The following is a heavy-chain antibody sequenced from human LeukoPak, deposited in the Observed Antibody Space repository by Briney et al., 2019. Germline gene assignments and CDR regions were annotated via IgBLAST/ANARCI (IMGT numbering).Heavy chain of an antibody. Sequence: GASVKVSCKASGYTFTGYYMHWVRQAPGQGLEWMGWINPNSGGTNYAQKFQGRVTMTRDTSISTAYMELSRLRSDDTAVYYCARDQYSYGRGDAFDIWGQGTMVTVSS. CDR3: ARDQYSYGRGDAFDI. D-gene: IGHD5-18*01. V-gene: IGHV1-2*02. CDR1: GYTFTGYY. J-gene: IGHJ3*02. CDR2: INPNSGGT.